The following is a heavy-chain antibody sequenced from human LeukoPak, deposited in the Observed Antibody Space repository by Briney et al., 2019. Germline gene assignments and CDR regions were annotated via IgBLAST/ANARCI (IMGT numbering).Heavy chain of an antibody. CDR3: ARLGSVAMPFDC. J-gene: IGHJ4*02. CDR1: GGSMNNYY. Sequence: SETLSLTCTVSGGSMNNYYWNWIRQPPGKGLEWIGYSYYSGSTNYNPSLKSRVNISVDTSKNQFSLNLSSVTAADTAVYYCARLGSVAMPFDCWGQGTLVTAST. D-gene: IGHD2-2*01. CDR2: SYYSGST. V-gene: IGHV4-59*08.